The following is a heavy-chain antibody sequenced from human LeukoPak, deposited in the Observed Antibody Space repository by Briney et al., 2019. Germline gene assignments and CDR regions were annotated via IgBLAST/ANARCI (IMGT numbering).Heavy chain of an antibody. D-gene: IGHD1-1*01. CDR2: VNHRGDT. Sequence: PSETLSLTCAVYGGSFSAYWSWIRQSPGKGLQWIAEVNHRGDTNYNPSVKGRVTVSVDTSKNRFSLKVTSLTAADTAVYYCARGPTISETGYFDYWGQGTLVTVSS. J-gene: IGHJ4*03. V-gene: IGHV4-34*01. CDR1: GGSFSAY. CDR3: ARGPTISETGYFDY.